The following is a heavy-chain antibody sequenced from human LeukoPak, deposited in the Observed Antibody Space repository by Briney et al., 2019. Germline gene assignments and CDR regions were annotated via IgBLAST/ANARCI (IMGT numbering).Heavy chain of an antibody. CDR1: GXXXXXYX. D-gene: IGHD2-15*01. CDR3: AKGGGRTYYYYGMDV. CDR2: XSWNSGSI. J-gene: IGHJ6*02. Sequence: GGSLRLSCAASGXXXXXYXXHXVXXXXXXXXXXXXXXSWNSGSIGYEDSVKGRFTISRDNAKNSLYLQMNSLRAEDTALYYCAKGGGRTYYYYGMDVWGQGPTVTVSS. V-gene: IGHV3-9*01.